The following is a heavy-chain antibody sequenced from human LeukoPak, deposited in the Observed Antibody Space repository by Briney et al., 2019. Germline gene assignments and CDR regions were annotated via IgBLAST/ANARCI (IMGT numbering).Heavy chain of an antibody. D-gene: IGHD3-3*01. CDR1: GLTFSNYY. CDR2: ISYDGSNK. V-gene: IGHV3-30-3*01. J-gene: IGHJ4*02. CDR3: ARDQFWRYYFDY. Sequence: GGSLRLSCAASGLTFSNYYMNWIRQAPGKGLEWVAVISYDGSNKYYADSVKGRFTISRDNSKNTLYLQMNSLRAEDTAVYYCARDQFWRYYFDYWGQGTLVTVSS.